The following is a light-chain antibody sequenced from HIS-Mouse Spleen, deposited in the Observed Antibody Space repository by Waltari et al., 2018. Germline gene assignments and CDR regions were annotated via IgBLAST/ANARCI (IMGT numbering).Light chain of an antibody. Sequence: QSALTQPASVSGSPGQSITIPCTGPSRYVGSYNLVSWYQQHPGKAPKLMIYEGSKRPSGVSNRFSGSKSGNTASLTISGLQAEDEADYYCCSYAGSSTWVFGGGTKLTVL. CDR3: CSYAGSSTWV. V-gene: IGLV2-23*01. CDR1: SRYVGSYNL. J-gene: IGLJ3*02. CDR2: EGS.